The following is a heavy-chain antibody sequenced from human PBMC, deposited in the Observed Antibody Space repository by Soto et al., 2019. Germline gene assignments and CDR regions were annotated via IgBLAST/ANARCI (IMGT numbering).Heavy chain of an antibody. V-gene: IGHV3-13*01. D-gene: IGHD2-15*01. CDR2: IGTAGDT. CDR3: ARARCSGGSCYSRNYYYYGMDV. J-gene: IGHJ6*02. CDR1: GFTFSSYD. Sequence: GGSLRLSCAASGFTFSSYDMHWVRQATGKGLEWVSAIGTAGDTYYPGSVKGRFTISRENAKNSLYLQMNSLRAGDTAVYYCARARCSGGSCYSRNYYYYGMDVWGQGTTVTVSS.